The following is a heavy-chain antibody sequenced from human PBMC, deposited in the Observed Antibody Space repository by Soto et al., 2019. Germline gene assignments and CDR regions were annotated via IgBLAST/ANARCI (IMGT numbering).Heavy chain of an antibody. Sequence: EVHLVESGGGLVQPGGSLRLSCAASGFTFNTYWMSWVRQAPGKGLEWVANIKPYGSATDYVDSVKGRFTISRDNANNSLFLQMNSLRAEDTAVYYCARNGRWGHGTFVTVSS. CDR2: IKPYGSAT. V-gene: IGHV3-7*05. J-gene: IGHJ4*01. CDR1: GFTFNTYW. CDR3: ARNGR. D-gene: IGHD2-8*01.